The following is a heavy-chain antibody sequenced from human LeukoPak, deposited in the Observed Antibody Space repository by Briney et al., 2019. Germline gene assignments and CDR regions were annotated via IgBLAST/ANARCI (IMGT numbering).Heavy chain of an antibody. CDR2: IRSEANSYAT. V-gene: IGHV3-73*01. Sequence: GGSLRLSCAASGFTFSGSAMHWVRQASGKGLEWVGRIRSEANSYATAYAASVKGRFTISRDDSKNTAYLQMNSLKTEDTAVYYCTRHGIIKAARTHYYYGMDVWGQGTTVTVSS. CDR1: GFTFSGSA. D-gene: IGHD6-6*01. CDR3: TRHGIIKAARTHYYYGMDV. J-gene: IGHJ6*02.